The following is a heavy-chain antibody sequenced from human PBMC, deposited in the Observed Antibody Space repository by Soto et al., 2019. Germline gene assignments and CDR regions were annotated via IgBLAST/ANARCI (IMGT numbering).Heavy chain of an antibody. CDR3: ARELMEQLVPNWFDP. J-gene: IGHJ5*02. V-gene: IGHV1-69*06. CDR2: IIPIFGTA. D-gene: IGHD6-6*01. CDR1: GGTFSSYA. Sequence: ASVKVSCKASGGTFSSYAISWVRQAPGQGLEWMGGIIPIFGTANYAQKFQGRVTITADKSTSTAYMELSSLRSEDTAVYYCARELMEQLVPNWFDPWGQGTLVTVSS.